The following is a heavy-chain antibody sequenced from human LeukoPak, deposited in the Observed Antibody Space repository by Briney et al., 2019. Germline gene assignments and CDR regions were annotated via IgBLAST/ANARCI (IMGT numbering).Heavy chain of an antibody. CDR1: GFTFGDYA. D-gene: IGHD3-10*01. V-gene: IGHV3-74*01. Sequence: GGSLRLSCTASGFTFGDYAMSWVRQAPGKGLVWVSRITSGGSSTTYADSVKGRFSISRDNAKNTLYLQMNSLRAEDTAVYYCARGGGTGEFDYWGQGALVTVSS. J-gene: IGHJ4*02. CDR2: ITSGGSST. CDR3: ARGGGTGEFDY.